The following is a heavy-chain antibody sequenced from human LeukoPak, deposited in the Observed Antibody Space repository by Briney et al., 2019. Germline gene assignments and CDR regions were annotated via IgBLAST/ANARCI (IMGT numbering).Heavy chain of an antibody. CDR1: GFTFSSYA. D-gene: IGHD3-3*01. Sequence: GSLRLSCAASGFTFSSYAMSWIRQPPGKGLEWIGEINHSGSTNYNPSLKSRVTISVDTSKNQFSLKLSSVTAADTAVYYCARVGYYDFWSGPSWFDPWGQGTLVTVSS. CDR3: ARVGYYDFWSGPSWFDP. CDR2: INHSGST. V-gene: IGHV4-34*01. J-gene: IGHJ5*02.